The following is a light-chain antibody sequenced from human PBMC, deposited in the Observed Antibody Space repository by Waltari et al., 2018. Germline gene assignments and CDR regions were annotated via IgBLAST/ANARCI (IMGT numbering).Light chain of an antibody. CDR3: AAWDDSLIGYV. V-gene: IGLV1-44*01. CDR2: SDN. Sequence: QSVLTQPPSASGTPGQRVTISCSGSSSNIGNNVCNWYQQLPGTAPKPLIYSDNQRPSGVPDRFSGSRSGTSASLAISGLQSEDEADYYCAAWDDSLIGYVFGTGTQVTVL. J-gene: IGLJ1*01. CDR1: SSNIGNNV.